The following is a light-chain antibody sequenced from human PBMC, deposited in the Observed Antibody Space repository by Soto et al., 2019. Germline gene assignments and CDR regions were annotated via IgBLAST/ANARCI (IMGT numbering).Light chain of an antibody. V-gene: IGKV3-15*01. CDR2: NSY. CDR1: QNIRRS. CDR3: QQRHMWPIT. Sequence: IVMTQSPATLSVSPGERVTLSCRASQNIRRSLAWYQQKPGQPPRLLIYNSYTRATGIAARFSGSGSGTDFTLTISSLQVEDSAVYFCQQRHMWPITFGQGTRLEIK. J-gene: IGKJ5*01.